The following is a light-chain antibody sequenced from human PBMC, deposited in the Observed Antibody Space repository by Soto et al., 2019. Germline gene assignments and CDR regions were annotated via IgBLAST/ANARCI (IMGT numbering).Light chain of an antibody. V-gene: IGKV1-5*03. J-gene: IGKJ1*01. CDR3: QHYNSFSRT. CDR2: KAA. Sequence: DIQMTQSPSTLSASVGDRVAITCRASDNIAPWVAWYQQKPGKAPKLLIYKAANLADEVPSRFAGSGSGTDFTLTITRLQPDDFATYYCQHYNSFSRTFGQVTKVEV. CDR1: DNIAPW.